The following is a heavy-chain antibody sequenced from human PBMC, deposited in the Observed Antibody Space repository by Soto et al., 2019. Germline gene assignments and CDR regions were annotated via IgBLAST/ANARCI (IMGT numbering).Heavy chain of an antibody. CDR1: GLTFANYW. Sequence: GGSLRLSCAASGLTFANYWTHWVRQAPGKGLAWVSRINPDGSRTSYADSVTGRFTISRDNAKNTLYLQMNSLRVEDTAVYYCARETYRSFYFDYWGQGPMVTVSS. V-gene: IGHV3-74*01. J-gene: IGHJ4*02. CDR2: INPDGSRT. CDR3: ARETYRSFYFDY. D-gene: IGHD3-10*01.